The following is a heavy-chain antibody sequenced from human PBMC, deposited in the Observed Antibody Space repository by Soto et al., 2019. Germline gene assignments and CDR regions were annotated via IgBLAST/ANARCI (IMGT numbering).Heavy chain of an antibody. D-gene: IGHD1-1*01. Sequence: ASVKVSCKASGYSFTNYGISWVRQAPGQGLEWMGWVSRYSSGTNYAQKFQDWVTMTRDTSTSTAYMELRRLRSDDTAVYYCAREERLLNAFDIWGQGTMVTVSS. V-gene: IGHV1-18*01. J-gene: IGHJ3*02. CDR1: GYSFTNYG. CDR2: VSRYSSGT. CDR3: AREERLLNAFDI.